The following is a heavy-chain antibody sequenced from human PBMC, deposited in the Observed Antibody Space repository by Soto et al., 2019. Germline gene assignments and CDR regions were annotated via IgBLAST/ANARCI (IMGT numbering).Heavy chain of an antibody. CDR2: INHSGST. Sequence: SETLSLTCAVYGGSFSGYYWSWIRQPPGKGLEWIGEINHSGSTNYNPSLKSRVTISVDTSKNQFSLKLSSVTAADTAVYYCARGSSRHYGSGSYPYWGQGTLVTVSS. J-gene: IGHJ4*02. CDR1: GGSFSGYY. CDR3: ARGSSRHYGSGSYPY. D-gene: IGHD3-10*01. V-gene: IGHV4-34*01.